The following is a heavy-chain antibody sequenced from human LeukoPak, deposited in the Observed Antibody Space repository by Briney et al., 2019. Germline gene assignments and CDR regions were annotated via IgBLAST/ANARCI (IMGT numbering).Heavy chain of an antibody. CDR1: GFTFSSYS. Sequence: GGSLRLSCAASGFTFSSYSMNWVRQAPGKGLEWVSSISSSSSYIYYADSVKGRFTISRDNAKNSLYLQTNSLRAEDTAVYYCARARGAYFDYWGQGTLVTVSS. D-gene: IGHD1-26*01. CDR3: ARARGAYFDY. J-gene: IGHJ4*02. V-gene: IGHV3-21*01. CDR2: ISSSSSYI.